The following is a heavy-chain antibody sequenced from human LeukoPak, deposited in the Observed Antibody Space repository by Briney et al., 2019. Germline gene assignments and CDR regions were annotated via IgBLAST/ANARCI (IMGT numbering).Heavy chain of an antibody. CDR3: ASSGGNDVSDAFDI. D-gene: IGHD4-23*01. Sequence: SVRVSSMASGGTFSSYAISWVRQAPGQGLEWMGGIIHIIGTANYAQKFQGRDTITADQSTSTAYMELSSLRSEDRAVYYCASSGGNDVSDAFDIWGQGTMVTVSS. V-gene: IGHV1-69*13. J-gene: IGHJ3*02. CDR1: GGTFSSYA. CDR2: IIHIIGTA.